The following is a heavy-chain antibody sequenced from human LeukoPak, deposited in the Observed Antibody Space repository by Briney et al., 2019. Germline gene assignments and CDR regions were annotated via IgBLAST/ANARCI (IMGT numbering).Heavy chain of an antibody. D-gene: IGHD3-22*01. CDR2: INHSGST. J-gene: IGHJ4*02. CDR1: GGSFSGYY. CDR3: ARVPRDDSGFYQGGLDY. V-gene: IGHV4-34*01. Sequence: SETLSLTCAVYGGSFSGYYWSWIRQPPGKGLEWIGEINHSGSTNYNPSLKSRVTISVDTSKNQFSLKLSSVTAADTAVYYCARVPRDDSGFYQGGLDYWGQGTLVTVSS.